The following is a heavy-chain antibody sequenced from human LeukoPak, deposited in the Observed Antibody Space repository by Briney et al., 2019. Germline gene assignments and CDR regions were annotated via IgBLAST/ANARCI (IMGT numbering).Heavy chain of an antibody. CDR1: GGSFSSYY. Sequence: SETLSLTCAVYGGSFSSYYWGWIRQAPGKGLEWIGSIYYSGGTYYNPSLRSRVTISADTSKNQFSLRLSSVTAADTAVYYCVRPREGYSSGCYYFDYWGQGTLVTVSS. V-gene: IGHV4-39*01. J-gene: IGHJ4*02. D-gene: IGHD5-18*01. CDR2: IYYSGGT. CDR3: VRPREGYSSGCYYFDY.